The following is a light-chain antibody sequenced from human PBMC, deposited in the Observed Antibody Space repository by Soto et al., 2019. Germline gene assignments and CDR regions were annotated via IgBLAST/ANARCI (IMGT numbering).Light chain of an antibody. CDR2: GAS. CDR1: QSVSSSY. Sequence: EIVLTQSPGTLSLSPGERATLSCRASQSVSSSYLAWYQQKPGQAPRLLIYGASSRASGIPDRFSGSGSGTDFTLPISRLEAEDFAVYYCQQYGSSAWTFGQGTKVEIK. J-gene: IGKJ1*01. CDR3: QQYGSSAWT. V-gene: IGKV3-20*01.